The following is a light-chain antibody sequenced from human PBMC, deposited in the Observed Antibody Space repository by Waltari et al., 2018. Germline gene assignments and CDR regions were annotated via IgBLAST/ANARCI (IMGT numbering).Light chain of an antibody. V-gene: IGKV1-33*01. CDR1: QDISNY. Sequence: DIQMTQSPSSLSASVGDSITITCQASQDISNYLNWYQQKPGKAPKLLIYDASNLETGVPSRFSGSRSGTDFTFTISSLQPEDIATYYCQQYDNFPRRFTFGPGTKVDVK. CDR2: DAS. J-gene: IGKJ3*01. CDR3: QQYDNFPRRFT.